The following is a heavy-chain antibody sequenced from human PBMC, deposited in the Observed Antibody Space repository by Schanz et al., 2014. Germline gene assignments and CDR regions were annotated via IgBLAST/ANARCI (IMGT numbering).Heavy chain of an antibody. CDR1: GFSFTTYA. V-gene: IGHV3-23*01. CDR3: ARGGPASYFDD. J-gene: IGHJ4*02. CDR2: ISSGGGNT. Sequence: EVHLLESGGGLVPPGGSLRLSCASSGFSFTTYAMSWVRQAPGKGLEWVSSISSGGGNTYYADSVKGRFTISRDNSKNTVYIQMNSLRAEDTAVYYCARGGPASYFDDWGQGTLVTVSS.